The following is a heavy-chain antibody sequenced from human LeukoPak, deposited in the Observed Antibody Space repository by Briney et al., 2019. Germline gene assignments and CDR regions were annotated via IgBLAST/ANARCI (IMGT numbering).Heavy chain of an antibody. CDR3: AREGSSTDYYYYMDV. CDR2: IYHSGST. V-gene: IGHV4-4*02. Sequence: PSETLSLTCAVSGGSISSSNWWSWVRQPPGKGLEWIGEIYHSGSTNYNPSLKSRVTISVDKSKNQFSLKLSSVTAADTAVYYCAREGSSTDYYYYMDVWGKGTTVTISS. D-gene: IGHD2-2*01. CDR1: GGSISSSNW. J-gene: IGHJ6*03.